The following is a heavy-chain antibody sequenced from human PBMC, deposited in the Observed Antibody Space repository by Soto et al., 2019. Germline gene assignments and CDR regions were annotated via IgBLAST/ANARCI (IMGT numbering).Heavy chain of an antibody. Sequence: GGSLRLSCAASGFTFSTYDMHWVRQATGKGLEWVSAIGTAGDTYYPGSVKGRFTISRENAKNSLYLQMNSLRAGDTAVYYCARSLQTRYYYYMDVWGKGTAVTVSS. J-gene: IGHJ6*03. V-gene: IGHV3-13*01. CDR2: IGTAGDT. CDR1: GFTFSTYD. CDR3: ARSLQTRYYYYMDV.